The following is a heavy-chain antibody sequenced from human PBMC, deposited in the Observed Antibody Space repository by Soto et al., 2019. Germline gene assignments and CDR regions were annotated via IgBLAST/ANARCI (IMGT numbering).Heavy chain of an antibody. CDR1: GFTFSSYA. CDR3: AKEGPDDWNYVYYYYGMDV. V-gene: IGHV3-23*01. J-gene: IGHJ6*02. CDR2: ISGSGGST. Sequence: EVQLLESGGGLVQPGGSLRLSCAASGFTFSSYAMSWVRQAPGKGLEWVSAISGSGGSTYYADSVKGRFTISRDNSKNTLYLQMNSLRAEDTAVYYCAKEGPDDWNYVYYYYGMDVWGQGTTVTVSS. D-gene: IGHD1-7*01.